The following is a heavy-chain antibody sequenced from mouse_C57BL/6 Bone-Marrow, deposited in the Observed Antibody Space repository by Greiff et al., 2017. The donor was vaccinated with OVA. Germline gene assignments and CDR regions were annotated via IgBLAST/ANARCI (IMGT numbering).Heavy chain of an antibody. J-gene: IGHJ1*03. Sequence: QVQLQQPGAELVKPGASVKLSCKASGYTFTSYWMHWVKQRPGQGLEWIGMIHPNSGSTNYNEKFKSKATLTVDKSSSTAYMQLSSLTSEDSAVYDCARGQYYYGSSNWYFDVWGTGTTVTVSS. CDR1: GYTFTSYW. CDR3: ARGQYYYGSSNWYFDV. V-gene: IGHV1-64*01. D-gene: IGHD1-1*01. CDR2: IHPNSGST.